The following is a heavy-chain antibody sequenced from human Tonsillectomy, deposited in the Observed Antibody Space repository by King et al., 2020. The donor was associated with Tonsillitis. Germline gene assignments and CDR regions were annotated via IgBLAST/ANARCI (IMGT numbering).Heavy chain of an antibody. CDR1: GYTFTNYY. Sequence: VQLVQSGAEVKKPGASVKVSCKASGYTFTNYYMHWVRQAPGQGLEWMGIINPSGGNTGYAQKFQGRLTMTRDTSTSAVYMELSSLRSEDTAVYFCAREVGDWLLDTRIYYFDYWGQGTLVTVSS. D-gene: IGHD3-9*01. J-gene: IGHJ4*02. V-gene: IGHV1-46*01. CDR3: AREVGDWLLDTRIYYFDY. CDR2: INPSGGNT.